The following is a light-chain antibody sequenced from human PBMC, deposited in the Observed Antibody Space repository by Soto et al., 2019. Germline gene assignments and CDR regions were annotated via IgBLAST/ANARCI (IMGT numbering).Light chain of an antibody. CDR3: CSYVGSSTWV. CDR2: EVN. J-gene: IGLJ3*02. Sequence: QSVLTQPASVSGSPGQSITISCTGTSSDVGSYNLVSWYQQHPGKAPKFVIYEVNKRPSGVSYRFSGSKSGNTASLTISGLQAEDEADYYCCSYVGSSTWVFGGGTQLTVL. V-gene: IGLV2-23*02. CDR1: SSDVGSYNL.